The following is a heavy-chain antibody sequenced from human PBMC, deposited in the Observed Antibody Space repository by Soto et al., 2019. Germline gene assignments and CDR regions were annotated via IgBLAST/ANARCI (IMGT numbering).Heavy chain of an antibody. CDR3: ARELGSGSGYLSRDYHNYKGG. Sequence: SETLSLTCAVYGGSLSRYYWSWIRQPPGKGLEWIGEINHSGSTNSNPSLKSQLPISVATSKNQSSLKLRFVSAAATAVDVFARELGSGSGYLSRDYHNYKGGSDKGNTSTVS. D-gene: IGHD3-3*01. CDR1: GGSLSRYY. CDR2: INHSGST. V-gene: IGHV4-34*01. J-gene: IGHJ6*03.